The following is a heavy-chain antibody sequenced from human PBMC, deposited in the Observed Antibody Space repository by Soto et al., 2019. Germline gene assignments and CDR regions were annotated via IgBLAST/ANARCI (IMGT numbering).Heavy chain of an antibody. V-gene: IGHV3-23*01. J-gene: IGHJ4*02. CDR1: GFTFSTYA. CDR3: ARGYYDSSGYYWVFDY. CDR2: ISPNGDAT. D-gene: IGHD3-22*01. Sequence: PGGSLRLSCAASGFTFSTYAMSWVRQAPGKGLEWVSAISPNGDATYYADSVKGRFTISRDNAKNSLYLQMNSLRAEDTAVYYCARGYYDSSGYYWVFDYWGQGTLVTVSS.